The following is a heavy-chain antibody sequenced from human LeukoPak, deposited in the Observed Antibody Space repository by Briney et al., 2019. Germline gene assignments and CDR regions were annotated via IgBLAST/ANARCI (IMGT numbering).Heavy chain of an antibody. Sequence: PGGSLRLSCAASGFTFDDYAMHWVRQAPGKGLEWVSGISWNSGSIGYADSVKGRFTISRDNSKNTLYLQMNSLRAEDTAVYYCAKPAHSSGYPYYFDYWGQGTLVTVSS. J-gene: IGHJ4*02. D-gene: IGHD3-22*01. V-gene: IGHV3-9*01. CDR3: AKPAHSSGYPYYFDY. CDR1: GFTFDDYA. CDR2: ISWNSGSI.